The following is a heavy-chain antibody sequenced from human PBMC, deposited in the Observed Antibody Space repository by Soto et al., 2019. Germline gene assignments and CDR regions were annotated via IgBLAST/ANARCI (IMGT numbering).Heavy chain of an antibody. D-gene: IGHD3-22*01. J-gene: IGHJ4*02. CDR3: ARAGYYYDSSGYYGDY. CDR2: IYHSGST. Sequence: LSLTCTVSGYSISSGYYWGWIRQPPGKGLEWIGSIYHSGSTYYNPSLKSRVTISVDTSKNQFSLKLSSVTAADTAVYYCARAGYYYDSSGYYGDYWGQGTLVTVSS. CDR1: GYSISSGYY. V-gene: IGHV4-38-2*02.